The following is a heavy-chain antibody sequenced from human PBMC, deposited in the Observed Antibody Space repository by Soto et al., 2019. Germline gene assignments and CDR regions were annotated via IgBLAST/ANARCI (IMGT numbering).Heavy chain of an antibody. CDR2: IKGDGRAS. V-gene: IGHV3-74*01. CDR3: GRDLHIAAADY. CDR1: GFTFSGYW. Sequence: VGSLRLSCTASGFTFSGYWIHWVRQAPGKGLAWVSRIKGDGRASNYADSVQGRFTVSRDNAKNTVYLQMNSLRADDTAVYYCGRDLHIAAADYWGQGTLVTVSS. D-gene: IGHD6-13*01. J-gene: IGHJ4*02.